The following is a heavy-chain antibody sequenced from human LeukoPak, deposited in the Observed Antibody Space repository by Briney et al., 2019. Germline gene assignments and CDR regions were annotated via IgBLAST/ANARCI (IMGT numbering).Heavy chain of an antibody. J-gene: IGHJ6*03. CDR2: IKQDGSEK. D-gene: IGHD3-22*01. CDR1: GFTFSSYW. V-gene: IGHV3-7*01. Sequence: GGSLRLSCAASGFTFSSYWMSWVRQAPGKGLEWVANIKQDGSEKYYVDSVKGRFTISRGNAKNSLYLQMNSLRAEDTAVYYCARDSSYYYDSSGYYDYYYMDVWGKGTTVTVSS. CDR3: ARDSSYYYDSSGYYDYYYMDV.